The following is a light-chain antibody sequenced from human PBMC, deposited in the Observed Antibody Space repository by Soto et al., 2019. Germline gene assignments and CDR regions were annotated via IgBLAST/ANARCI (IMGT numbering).Light chain of an antibody. Sequence: DIQMTQSPSSVSASVGDRVTITCRASQDISSWLAWYQQKPGKAPKLLIYAASTLQSGVPSRFSGSGGTDFTLTISSLQPEDFATYYCQQANSFPLTCGGGTKVDIK. CDR3: QQANSFPLT. V-gene: IGKV1D-12*01. J-gene: IGKJ4*01. CDR2: AAS. CDR1: QDISSW.